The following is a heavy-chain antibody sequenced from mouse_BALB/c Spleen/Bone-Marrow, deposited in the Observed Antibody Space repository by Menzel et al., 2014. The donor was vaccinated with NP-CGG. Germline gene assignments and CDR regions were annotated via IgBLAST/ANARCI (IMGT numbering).Heavy chain of an antibody. CDR3: ARDSSGYFDY. Sequence: EVQGVESGGGLVKPGGSLKLSCAASGFTFXYYAMSRVRQSPEKSLEWVAEISSGGSYTYYPDTVTGRFTISRDNAKNALYLEMSSLRSEDTAMYYCARDSSGYFDYWGQGTTLTVSS. CDR1: GFTFXYYA. V-gene: IGHV5-9-4*01. D-gene: IGHD3-1*01. J-gene: IGHJ2*01. CDR2: ISSGGSYT.